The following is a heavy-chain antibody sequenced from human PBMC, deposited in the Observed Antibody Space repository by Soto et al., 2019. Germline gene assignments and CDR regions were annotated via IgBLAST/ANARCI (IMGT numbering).Heavy chain of an antibody. Sequence: QVQLQQWGAGLLKPSETLSLTCAVYGGFVSSGSYYWSWIRQPPGKGLEWIGEMSHSGGTHFNPSLKSLVTISVDTSKNQFSLKMSSVTAAETALYYCARVERGTATTVVDAFDIWGPGTMDTVSS. CDR2: MSHSGGT. D-gene: IGHD1-1*01. CDR1: GGFVSSGSYY. J-gene: IGHJ3*02. V-gene: IGHV4-34*01. CDR3: ARVERGTATTVVDAFDI.